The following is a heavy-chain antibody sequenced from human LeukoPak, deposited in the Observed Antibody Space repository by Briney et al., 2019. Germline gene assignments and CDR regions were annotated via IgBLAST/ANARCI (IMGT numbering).Heavy chain of an antibody. Sequence: GGSLRLSCAASGFSFSSYAMSWVRQAPGKGLEWVSVISGSGGSTNHAASVKGRFTMSRDNSQSTLYLQMNSLRVEDTAVYYCAKASEVGRGYFDYWGQGTLVTVSS. D-gene: IGHD1-26*01. CDR2: ISGSGGST. V-gene: IGHV3-23*01. CDR1: GFSFSSYA. J-gene: IGHJ4*02. CDR3: AKASEVGRGYFDY.